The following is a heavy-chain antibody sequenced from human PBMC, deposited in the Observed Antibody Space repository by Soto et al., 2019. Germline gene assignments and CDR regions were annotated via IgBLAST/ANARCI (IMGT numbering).Heavy chain of an antibody. CDR1: GGSFSSYY. CDR3: AREWESSSSQAWFDP. J-gene: IGHJ5*02. V-gene: IGHV4-59*01. D-gene: IGHD6-13*01. Sequence: SETLSLTCDVYGGSFSSYYWSWIRQPPGKGLEWIGYIYYSGSTNYNPSLKSRVTISVETSKNQFSLKLSSVTAADTAVYYCAREWESSSSQAWFDPWGQGTLVTVSS. CDR2: IYYSGST.